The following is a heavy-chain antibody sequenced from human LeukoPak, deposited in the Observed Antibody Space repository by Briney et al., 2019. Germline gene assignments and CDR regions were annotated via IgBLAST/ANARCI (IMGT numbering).Heavy chain of an antibody. Sequence: ASVKVSCKASGYTFTGYYMHWVRQAPGQGLEWMGWINPNSGGTNYAQKFQGRVTMTRDTSISTAYMELSSLRSEDTAVHYCARAYSSSWPYYYYGMDVWGQGTTVTVSS. V-gene: IGHV1-2*02. CDR2: INPNSGGT. J-gene: IGHJ6*02. CDR3: ARAYSSSWPYYYYGMDV. D-gene: IGHD6-13*01. CDR1: GYTFTGYY.